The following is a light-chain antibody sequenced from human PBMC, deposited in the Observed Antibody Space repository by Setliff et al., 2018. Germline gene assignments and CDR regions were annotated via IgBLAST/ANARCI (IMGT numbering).Light chain of an antibody. V-gene: IGLV2-14*03. Sequence: QSALTQPASVSGSPAQSITISCTGTSSDIGRYDFVSWHQHLPGKAPQLLIFSVNNRPSQISDRFSASKSGDTASLTISGLQAEDEAVYYCCSYTPTMGVVFGGGTKVTVL. CDR1: SSDIGRYDF. J-gene: IGLJ2*01. CDR2: SVN. CDR3: CSYTPTMGVV.